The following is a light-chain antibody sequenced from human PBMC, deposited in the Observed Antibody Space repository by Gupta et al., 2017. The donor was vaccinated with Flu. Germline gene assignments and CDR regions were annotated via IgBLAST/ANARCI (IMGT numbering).Light chain of an antibody. CDR2: WAS. CDR3: IQYYKTPLT. CDR1: RNCFINCNDENY. V-gene: IGKV4-1*01. Sequence: NCKSCRNCFINCNDENYLDWYQQKPGQPPKLLLYWASNRVSGVPDRFSGSGSGTDFTLTISRLQAEDVAVYYCIQYYKTPLTFGEGTKVEIK. J-gene: IGKJ1*01.